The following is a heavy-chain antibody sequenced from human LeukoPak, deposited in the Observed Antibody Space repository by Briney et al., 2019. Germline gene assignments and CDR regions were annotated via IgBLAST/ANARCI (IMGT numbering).Heavy chain of an antibody. CDR3: AREAVGATSFDY. CDR2: IYTSGST. CDR1: GGSISCYS. V-gene: IGHV4-4*07. J-gene: IGHJ4*02. D-gene: IGHD1-26*01. Sequence: SETLSLTCTVSGGSISCYSWSWIRQPAGKGLEWLGRIYTSGSTNYNPSLKSPVTMSVDTSKNQFSLKMSSVTAADTAAYYCAREAVGATSFDYWGQGTLVTVSS.